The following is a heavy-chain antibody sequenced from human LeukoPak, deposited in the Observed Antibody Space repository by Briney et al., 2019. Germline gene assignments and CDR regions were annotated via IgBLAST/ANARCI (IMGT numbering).Heavy chain of an antibody. V-gene: IGHV4-34*01. CDR1: GGSFSGYY. CDR3: ARQYRRSPSSSWYKGYFDY. D-gene: IGHD6-13*01. J-gene: IGHJ4*02. CDR2: INHSGST. Sequence: PSETLSLTCAVYGGSFSGYYWSWIRQPPGKGLEWIGEINHSGSTNYNPSLKSRVTISVDTSKNQFSLKLSSVTAADTAVYYCARQYRRSPSSSWYKGYFDYWGQGTLVTVSS.